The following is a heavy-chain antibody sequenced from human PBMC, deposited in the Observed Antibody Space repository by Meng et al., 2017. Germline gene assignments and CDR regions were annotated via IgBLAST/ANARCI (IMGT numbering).Heavy chain of an antibody. D-gene: IGHD5-18*01. CDR2: IIPIFGTA. Sequence: SVKLSCKASGGTFSSYAISWVRQAPGQGLEWMGGIIPIFGTANYAQKFQGRVTITTDESTSTAYMELSSLRSEDTAVYYCARDRHRYSYGYGYYFDYWGQGTLVTVSS. J-gene: IGHJ4*02. CDR1: GGTFSSYA. CDR3: ARDRHRYSYGYGYYFDY. V-gene: IGHV1-69*05.